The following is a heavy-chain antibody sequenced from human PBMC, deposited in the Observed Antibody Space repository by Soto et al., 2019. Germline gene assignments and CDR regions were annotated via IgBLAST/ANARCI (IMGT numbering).Heavy chain of an antibody. CDR3: ASNTGMRSAGTFDI. J-gene: IGHJ3*02. CDR2: IIPSLGMT. Sequence: QVQLVQSGAEVKKPGSSVKVSCRASGGTFSSYAISWVRQAPGQGLEWMGRIIPSLGMTNYAQNFQCRVTITSDKSTSRAYMELISLRSEETAVYYCASNTGMRSAGTFDIWGQGTMVTVSS. V-gene: IGHV1-69*02. D-gene: IGHD6-13*01. CDR1: GGTFSSYA.